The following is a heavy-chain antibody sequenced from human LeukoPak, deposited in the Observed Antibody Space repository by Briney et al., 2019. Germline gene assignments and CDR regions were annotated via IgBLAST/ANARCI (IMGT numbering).Heavy chain of an antibody. Sequence: GGSLRLSCLTSVFTFGTHTMNWVRKAPGKGVEWVSSISDRVDSEFYADSVKGRFTISRDTAKNSLYLQMNSLRAEDTAVYYCARVDDRLDWGQGTLVTVSS. D-gene: IGHD3-22*01. CDR3: ARVDDRLD. CDR1: VFTFGTHT. J-gene: IGHJ4*02. CDR2: ISDRVDSE. V-gene: IGHV3-21*01.